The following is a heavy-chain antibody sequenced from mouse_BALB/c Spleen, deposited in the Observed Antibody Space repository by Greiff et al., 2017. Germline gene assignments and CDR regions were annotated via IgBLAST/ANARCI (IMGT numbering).Heavy chain of an antibody. V-gene: IGHV3-2*02. J-gene: IGHJ1*01. CDR1: GYSITSDYA. D-gene: IGHD1-1*01. Sequence: ESGPGLVKPSQSLSLTCTVTGYSITSDYAWNWIRQFPGNKLEWMGYISYSGSTSYNPSLKSRISITRDTSKNQFFLQLNSVTTEDTATYYCARFYGSSHYWYFDVWGAGTTVTVSS. CDR2: ISYSGST. CDR3: ARFYGSSHYWYFDV.